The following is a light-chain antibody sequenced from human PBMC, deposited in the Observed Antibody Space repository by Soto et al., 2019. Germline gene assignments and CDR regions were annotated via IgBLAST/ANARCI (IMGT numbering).Light chain of an antibody. CDR3: SSYTSSSTLYV. V-gene: IGLV2-14*01. CDR1: SSDVGGYNY. J-gene: IGLJ1*01. CDR2: DVT. Sequence: QSALTQPASVSGSPGQSITISCTGTSSDVGGYNYVSWFQQHPGKAPELMIYDVTNRPSGVPNRFSGSKSGNTASLTISGVQAEDEADYYCSSYTSSSTLYVFGTGTKVTVI.